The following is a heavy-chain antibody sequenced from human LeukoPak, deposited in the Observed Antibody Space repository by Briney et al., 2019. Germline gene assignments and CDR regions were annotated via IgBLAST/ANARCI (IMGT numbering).Heavy chain of an antibody. D-gene: IGHD3-22*01. J-gene: IGHJ4*02. CDR2: ISSSSSTI. V-gene: IGHV3-48*02. CDR1: GFTLSDYS. CDR3: AKRYYYDSSGYSPLDY. Sequence: PGGSLRLSCAASGFTLSDYSMTWVRQAPGKGLEWVSYISSSSSTIYYADSVKGRFTISRDNAKNSLFLQMNSLRDEDTAVYYCAKRYYYDSSGYSPLDYWGQGTLVTVSS.